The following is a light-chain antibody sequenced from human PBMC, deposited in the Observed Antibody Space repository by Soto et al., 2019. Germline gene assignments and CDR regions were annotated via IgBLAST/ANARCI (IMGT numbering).Light chain of an antibody. CDR1: SSNIGNNY. Sequence: QSVLTQPPSVSAAPGQKVTISCSGSSSNIGNNYVSWYQHLPGTAPRLLIYDDKTRPSGIPDRFSGSKSGTSATLGITGLQTGDEADYYCGTWDNSLSAGVFGGGTQLTVL. J-gene: IGLJ2*01. V-gene: IGLV1-51*01. CDR2: DDK. CDR3: GTWDNSLSAGV.